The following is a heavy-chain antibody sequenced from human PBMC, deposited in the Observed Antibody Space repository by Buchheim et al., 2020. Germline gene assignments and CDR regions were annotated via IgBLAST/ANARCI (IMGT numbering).Heavy chain of an antibody. Sequence: QVQLQQWGAGFLKPSETLSLTCAVYGGSFSVYYWSWIRQSPEKGLEWIGDINHSGSTNYSPSLKSRVTISVDTTKNHFSQQLNSVTAADTAVYYCARGVAAAADGDFDYWGQGTL. CDR2: INHSGST. CDR3: ARGVAAAADGDFDY. V-gene: IGHV4-34*02. CDR1: GGSFSVYY. D-gene: IGHD6-13*01. J-gene: IGHJ4*02.